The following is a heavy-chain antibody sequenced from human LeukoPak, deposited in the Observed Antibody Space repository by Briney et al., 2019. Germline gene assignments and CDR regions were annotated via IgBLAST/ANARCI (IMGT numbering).Heavy chain of an antibody. Sequence: QTLSLTCAISGDSVSSNSVAWIWISQSPSRGLEWLGRTYYRSKWYNDYAVSVKSRITINPDTSKNQFSPQLNSVTPEDTAVYYCARAWNMVLGAFDIWGQGTMVTVSS. CDR2: TYYRSKWYN. J-gene: IGHJ3*02. D-gene: IGHD2/OR15-2a*01. CDR3: ARAWNMVLGAFDI. CDR1: GDSVSSNSVA. V-gene: IGHV6-1*01.